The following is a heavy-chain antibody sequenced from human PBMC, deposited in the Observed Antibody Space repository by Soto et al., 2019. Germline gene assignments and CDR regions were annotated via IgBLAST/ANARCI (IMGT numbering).Heavy chain of an antibody. D-gene: IGHD4-17*01. CDR1: GFTFRSYA. CDR2: ISGSGTTT. Sequence: PGGSLRLSCAASGFTFRSYAMTWVRQAPGKGLEWVSTISGSGTTTYYADSVKGRFTISRDNSKNTLYLQMNSLRADDTAVYYCAKELYGVFDYWGQGALVTVSS. CDR3: AKELYGVFDY. J-gene: IGHJ4*02. V-gene: IGHV3-23*01.